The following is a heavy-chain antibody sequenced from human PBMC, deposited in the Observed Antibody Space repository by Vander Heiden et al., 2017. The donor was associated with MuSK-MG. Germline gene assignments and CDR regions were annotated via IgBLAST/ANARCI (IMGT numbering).Heavy chain of an antibody. CDR2: TYYRSKWYN. D-gene: IGHD6-13*01. CDR1: GDSVSSNSAA. V-gene: IGHV6-1*01. CDR3: ARVVGIAAAGRGAGFDP. J-gene: IGHJ5*02. Sequence: QVQLQQSGPGLVKPSQTLSLTCAISGDSVSSNSAAWNWIRQSPSRGLEWLGRTYYRSKWYNDYAVSVKSRITINPDTSKNQFSLQLNSVTPEDTAVYYCARVVGIAAAGRGAGFDPWGQGTLVTVSS.